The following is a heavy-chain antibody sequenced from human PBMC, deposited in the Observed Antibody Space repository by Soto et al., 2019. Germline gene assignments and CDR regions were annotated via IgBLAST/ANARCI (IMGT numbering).Heavy chain of an antibody. CDR3: AVSIAAAGTGWFDP. D-gene: IGHD6-13*01. Sequence: PSETLSLTYAVYGGSFSGYYWSWIRQPPGKGLEWIGEINHSGSTNYNPSLKSRVTISVDTSKNQFSLKLSSVTAADTAVYYCAVSIAAAGTGWFDPWGQGTLVTVSS. V-gene: IGHV4-34*01. J-gene: IGHJ5*02. CDR1: GGSFSGYY. CDR2: INHSGST.